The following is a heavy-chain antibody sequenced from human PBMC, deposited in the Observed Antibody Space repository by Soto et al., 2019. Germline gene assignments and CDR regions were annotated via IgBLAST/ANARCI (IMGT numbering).Heavy chain of an antibody. CDR3: ARGSHYYGSGANYYYYGMDV. V-gene: IGHV1-3*01. CDR1: GYTFTSYA. J-gene: IGHJ6*02. Sequence: ASGKVSCKASGYTFTSYAMHWVRQAPGQRLEWMGWINAGNGNTKYSQKFQGRVTITRDTSASTAYMELSSLRSEDTAVYYCARGSHYYGSGANYYYYGMDVWGQGTTVTVSS. D-gene: IGHD3-10*01. CDR2: INAGNGNT.